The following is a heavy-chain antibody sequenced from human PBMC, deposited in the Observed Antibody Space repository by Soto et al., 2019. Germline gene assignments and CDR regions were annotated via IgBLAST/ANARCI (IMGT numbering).Heavy chain of an antibody. V-gene: IGHV3-30-3*01. J-gene: IGHJ4*02. CDR3: AGPRVPTNTRYLDE. D-gene: IGHD1-26*01. CDR1: GFTFSSYS. Sequence: GGSLRLSCAASGFTFSSYSMHWVRQAPGKGLEWVAVISNAGGDKHYADSVKGRFTISRDNSKSTLYLQMDSLRTDDSAVFYCAGPRVPTNTRYLDEWGRGSLVPVSS. CDR2: ISNAGGDK.